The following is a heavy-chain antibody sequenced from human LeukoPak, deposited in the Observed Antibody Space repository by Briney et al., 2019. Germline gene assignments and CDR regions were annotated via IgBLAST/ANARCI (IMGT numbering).Heavy chain of an antibody. CDR1: GGSISSGGYS. J-gene: IGHJ4*02. CDR2: IYHSGST. V-gene: IGHV4-30-2*01. D-gene: IGHD2-2*01. CDR3: ARAYCSSTSCSGFDY. Sequence: SQTLSLTCAVSGGSISSGGYSWSWIRQPPGKGLEWIGHIYHSGSTYYNPSLKSRVTISVDRSKNQFSLKLSSVTAADTAVYYCARAYCSSTSCSGFDYWGQGTLVTVSS.